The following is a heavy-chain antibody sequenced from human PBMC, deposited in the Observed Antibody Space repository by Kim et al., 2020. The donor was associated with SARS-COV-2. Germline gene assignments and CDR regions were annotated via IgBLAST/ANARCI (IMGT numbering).Heavy chain of an antibody. J-gene: IGHJ4*02. CDR1: GYTFTGYY. CDR3: ARSGVRYSGSYELPRD. Sequence: ASVKVSCKASGYTFTGYYMHWVRQAPGQGLEWMGWINPNSGGTNYVQKFQGRVTMTRATSISTAYMELSRLRSVDTAVYYCARSGVRYSGSYELPRDWGQGTLVTVSS. CDR2: INPNSGGT. D-gene: IGHD1-26*01. V-gene: IGHV1-2*02.